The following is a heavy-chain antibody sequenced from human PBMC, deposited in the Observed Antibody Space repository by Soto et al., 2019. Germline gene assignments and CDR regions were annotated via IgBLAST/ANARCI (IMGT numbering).Heavy chain of an antibody. CDR2: IYYTGNT. CDR1: GGSISSGGTGSY. Sequence: QVQLQESGPGLVKPSQTLSLTCTVSGGSISSGGTGSYWTWIRQLPGKGLEWIGYIYYTGNTYSTPSLKSRPTISIDTSENHFSLKLTSVTAADTAVYFCASGHDAYKVRYWGQGTLVTVSS. V-gene: IGHV4-31*03. D-gene: IGHD1-1*01. CDR3: ASGHDAYKVRY. J-gene: IGHJ4*02.